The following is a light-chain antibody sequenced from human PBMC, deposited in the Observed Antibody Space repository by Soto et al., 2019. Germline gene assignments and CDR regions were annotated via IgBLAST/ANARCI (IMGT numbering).Light chain of an antibody. CDR1: SSNIGAGYD. CDR2: GNS. Sequence: QSVLTQPPSVSGAPGQRVTISCTGSSSNIGAGYDVHWYQQLPGTAPKLLIYGNSNRPSGVPDRFSGSKSGTSASLAITGVQAEDEADYYCQSYDSSLSGPVVFGGGTKVTVL. CDR3: QSYDSSLSGPVV. V-gene: IGLV1-40*01. J-gene: IGLJ2*01.